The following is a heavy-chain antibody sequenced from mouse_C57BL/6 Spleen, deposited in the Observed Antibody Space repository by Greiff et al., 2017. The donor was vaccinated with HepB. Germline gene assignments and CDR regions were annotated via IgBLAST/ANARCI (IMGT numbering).Heavy chain of an antibody. Sequence: EVQVVESGAELVRPGASVKLSCTASGFNIKDDYMHWVKQRPEQGLEWIGWIDPENGDTEYASKFQGKATITADTSSNTAYLQLSSLTSEDTAVYYCTTRTGYFDYWGQGTTLTVSS. J-gene: IGHJ2*01. V-gene: IGHV14-4*01. CDR2: IDPENGDT. CDR1: GFNIKDDY. CDR3: TTRTGYFDY.